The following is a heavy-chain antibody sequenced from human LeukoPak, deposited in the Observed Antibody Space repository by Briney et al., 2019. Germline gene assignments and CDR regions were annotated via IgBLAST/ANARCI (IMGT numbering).Heavy chain of an antibody. CDR3: ARRKGDTAMAYYYYYMDV. Sequence: SETLSLTCTVSGGSISSYYWSWIRQPPGKGLEWIGYIYYSGSTNYNPSLKSRVTISVDTSKSQFSLKLSSVTAADTAVYYCARRKGDTAMAYYYYYMDVWGKGTTVTVSS. CDR2: IYYSGST. V-gene: IGHV4-59*01. CDR1: GGSISSYY. D-gene: IGHD5-18*01. J-gene: IGHJ6*03.